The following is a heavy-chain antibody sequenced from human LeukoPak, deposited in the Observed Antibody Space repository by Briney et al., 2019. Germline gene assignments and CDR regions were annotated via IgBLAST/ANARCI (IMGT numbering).Heavy chain of an antibody. V-gene: IGHV1-46*01. CDR1: GGTFSSYA. D-gene: IGHD3-3*01. Sequence: GASVKVSCKASGGTFSSYAISWVRQAPGQGLEWMGIINPSGGSTSYAQKFQGRVTMTRDTSTSTVYMELSSLRSEDTAVYYCARVVSRVTYYDFWSGYHWFDPWGQGTLVTVSS. J-gene: IGHJ5*02. CDR2: INPSGGST. CDR3: ARVVSRVTYYDFWSGYHWFDP.